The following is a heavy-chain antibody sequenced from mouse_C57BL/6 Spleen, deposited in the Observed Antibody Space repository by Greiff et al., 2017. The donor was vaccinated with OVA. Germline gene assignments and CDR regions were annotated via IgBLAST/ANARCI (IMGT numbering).Heavy chain of an antibody. CDR3: AHSITTVVALDY. CDR1: GYTFTSYW. CDR2: IDPSDSET. J-gene: IGHJ2*01. D-gene: IGHD1-1*01. Sequence: QVQLQQPGAELVRPGSSVKLSCKASGYTFTSYWMHWVKQRPIQGLEWIGNIDPSDSETHYNQKFKDKATLTVDKSSSTAYMQLSSLTSEDSAVYYCAHSITTVVALDYWGQGTTLTVSS. V-gene: IGHV1-52*01.